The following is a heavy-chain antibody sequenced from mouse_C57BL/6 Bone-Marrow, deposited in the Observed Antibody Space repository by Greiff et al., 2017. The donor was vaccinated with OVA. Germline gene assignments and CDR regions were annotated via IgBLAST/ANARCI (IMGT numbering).Heavy chain of an antibody. CDR2: IYPSDGST. D-gene: IGHD1-1*01. J-gene: IGHJ3*01. CDR1: GYTFTSYD. Sequence: QVQLQQPGPELVKPGASVKLSCKASGYTFTSYDINWVKQRPGQGLEWIGRIYPSDGSTNYNEKFKGKATFTVDTSSSTAYMELHSLTSEDSAVYFCARDYYGSSFAYWGQGTLVTVSA. CDR3: ARDYYGSSFAY. V-gene: IGHV1-85*01.